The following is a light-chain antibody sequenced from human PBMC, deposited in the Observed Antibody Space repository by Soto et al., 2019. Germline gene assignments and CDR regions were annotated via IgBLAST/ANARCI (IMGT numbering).Light chain of an antibody. CDR2: DVS. Sequence: QSVLTLPASVSGSPGQSITISCTGTSSDVGGYNYVSWYQQHPGKAPKLMIYDVSNRPSGVSNRFSGSKSGNTASLTISGLQAEDEADYYCSSHTSSSTLYVFGTGTKVTVL. CDR1: SSDVGGYNY. V-gene: IGLV2-14*01. CDR3: SSHTSSSTLYV. J-gene: IGLJ1*01.